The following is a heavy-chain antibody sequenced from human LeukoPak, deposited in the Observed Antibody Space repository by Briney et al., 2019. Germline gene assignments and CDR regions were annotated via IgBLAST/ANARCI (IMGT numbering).Heavy chain of an antibody. V-gene: IGHV1-46*01. D-gene: IGHD1-7*01. J-gene: IGHJ4*02. Sequence: ASVKVSCKASGYTFTSYYMHWVRQAPGQGLEWMGIINPSGGSTSYAQKFQGRVAMTRDTSTSTVYMELSSLRSEDTAVYYCARDGDSNWNYVYFDYWGQGTLVTVSS. CDR2: INPSGGST. CDR1: GYTFTSYY. CDR3: ARDGDSNWNYVYFDY.